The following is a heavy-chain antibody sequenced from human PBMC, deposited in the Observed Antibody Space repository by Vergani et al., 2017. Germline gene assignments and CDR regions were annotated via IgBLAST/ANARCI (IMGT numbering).Heavy chain of an antibody. J-gene: IGHJ4*02. D-gene: IGHD3-3*01. V-gene: IGHV3-7*01. CDR3: ARDRAYYDFWSGYKDY. CDR1: GFTFSSYW. Sequence: EVQLLESGGGLVQPGGSLRLSCAASGFTFSSYWMSWVRQAPGKGLEWVANIKQDGSEKYYVDSVKGRFTISRDNAKNSLYLQMNSLRAEDTAVYYCARDRAYYDFWSGYKDYWGQGTLVTVSS. CDR2: IKQDGSEK.